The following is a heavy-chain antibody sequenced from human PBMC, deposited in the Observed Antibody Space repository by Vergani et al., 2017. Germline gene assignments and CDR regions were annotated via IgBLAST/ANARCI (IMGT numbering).Heavy chain of an antibody. CDR3: TKGSRVYTVYFFHY. CDR2: ISGNNDDV. CDR1: GFTFSNYS. J-gene: IGHJ4*02. D-gene: IGHD3-16*01. V-gene: IGHV3-21*04. Sequence: EVQMLESGGGLVKPGGSLRLSCVASGFTFSNYSMNWVRQAPGKGLEWVSFISGNNDDVYYSDSVKGRFTISRDNSNNTLHLQMNSLSADDTAVYYCTKGSRVYTVYFFHYWGQGTLATVSS.